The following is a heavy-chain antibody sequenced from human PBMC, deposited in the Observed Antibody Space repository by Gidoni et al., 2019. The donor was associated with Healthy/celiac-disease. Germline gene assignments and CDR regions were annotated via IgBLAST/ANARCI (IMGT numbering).Heavy chain of an antibody. CDR3: AKCITMIVVDPYDY. Sequence: EVQLSESGGGLVQPGGSLTLSCAASGFTFSSYAISWVRQAPGKGLEWVSAINGSGGSTYYADAVKGRFTISRDNSKNTLYLQMNSLRAEDTSVYYCAKCITMIVVDPYDYWGQGTLVTVSS. J-gene: IGHJ4*02. D-gene: IGHD3-22*01. CDR2: INGSGGST. CDR1: GFTFSSYA. V-gene: IGHV3-23*01.